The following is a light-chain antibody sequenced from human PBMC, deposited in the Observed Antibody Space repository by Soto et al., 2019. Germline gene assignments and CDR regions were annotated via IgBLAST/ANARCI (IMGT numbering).Light chain of an antibody. CDR3: HQYGSSPRT. CDR1: QSVSNNY. CDR2: GAS. Sequence: EFVLTQSPGTLSLSPGERATLSCRASQSVSNNYLAWYQQKPGQPPRLLIYGASSRATGIPDRFSGSGSGADFTLTISRLESEDFAVYYCHQYGSSPRTFGQGTKVEIK. V-gene: IGKV3-20*01. J-gene: IGKJ1*01.